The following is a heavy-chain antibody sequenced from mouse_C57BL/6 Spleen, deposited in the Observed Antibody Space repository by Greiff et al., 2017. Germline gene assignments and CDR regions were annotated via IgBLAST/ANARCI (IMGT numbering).Heavy chain of an antibody. CDR3: ARSGSGSTYFDY. V-gene: IGHV1-59*01. Sequence: QVQLQQPGAELVRPGPSVKLSCKVSGYTFTSYWMHWVKQRPGQGLEWIGVIDPSDSYTNYNQKFKGKATLTVDTSYSPAYMQLSSLTSEDSAVYYCARSGSGSTYFDYWGQGTTLTVSS. CDR2: IDPSDSYT. CDR1: GYTFTSYW. J-gene: IGHJ2*01. D-gene: IGHD1-1*01.